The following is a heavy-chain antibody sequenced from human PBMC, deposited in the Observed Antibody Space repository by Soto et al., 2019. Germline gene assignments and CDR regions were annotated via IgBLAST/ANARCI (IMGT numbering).Heavy chain of an antibody. V-gene: IGHV1-69*08. CDR1: GGTFSSYT. CDR2: IIPILGIA. D-gene: IGHD4-17*01. J-gene: IGHJ4*02. Sequence: QVQLVQSGAEVKKPGSSVKVSCKASGGTFSSYTISWVRQAPGQGLEWMGRIIPILGIANYAQKFQGRVTITADKSTSTAYMELSSLRSEDAAVYYCARDRGDYLFDYWGQGTLVTVSS. CDR3: ARDRGDYLFDY.